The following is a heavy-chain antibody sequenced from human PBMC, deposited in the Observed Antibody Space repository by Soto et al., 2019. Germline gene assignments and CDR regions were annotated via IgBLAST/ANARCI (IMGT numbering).Heavy chain of an antibody. CDR3: ARRYGGTFDY. V-gene: IGHV4-59*08. D-gene: IGHD2-15*01. J-gene: IGHJ4*02. Sequence: QVQLQESGPGLVKPSETLSLTCTVSGGSINSYYWSWIRQPPGKGLEWIGYIYYSGSTNYNPSLKSRATISVDTSKNQFSLKLSSVTAADTAVYNCARRYGGTFDYWGQGTLVTVSS. CDR1: GGSINSYY. CDR2: IYYSGST.